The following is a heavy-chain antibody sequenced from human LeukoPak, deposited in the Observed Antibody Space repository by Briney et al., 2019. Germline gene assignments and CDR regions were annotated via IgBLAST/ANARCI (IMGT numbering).Heavy chain of an antibody. D-gene: IGHD1-26*01. Sequence: GRSLRLSCAASGFTFSSYAMHWVRQAPGKGLEWVSSISSSSSYIYYADSVKGRFTISRDNAKNSLYLQMNSLRAEDTAVYYCARDWVVGATTDAFDIWGQGTMVTVSS. CDR3: ARDWVVGATTDAFDI. V-gene: IGHV3-21*01. CDR1: GFTFSSYA. J-gene: IGHJ3*02. CDR2: ISSSSSYI.